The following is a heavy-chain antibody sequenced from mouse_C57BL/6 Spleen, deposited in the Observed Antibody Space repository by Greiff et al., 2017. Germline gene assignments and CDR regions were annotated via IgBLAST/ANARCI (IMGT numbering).Heavy chain of an antibody. CDR3: ARRSNYAMDY. V-gene: IGHV1-80*01. CDR2: IYPGDGDT. Sequence: VKLVESGAELVKPGASVKISCKASGYAFSSYWMNWVKQRPGKGLEWIGQIYPGDGDTNYNGKFKGKATLTADKSSSTAYMQLSSLTSEDSAVYFCARRSNYAMDYWGQGTSVTVSS. D-gene: IGHD5-1*01. CDR1: GYAFSSYW. J-gene: IGHJ4*01.